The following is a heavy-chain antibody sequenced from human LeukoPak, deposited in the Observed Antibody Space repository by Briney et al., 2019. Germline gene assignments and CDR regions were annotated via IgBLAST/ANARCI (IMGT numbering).Heavy chain of an antibody. Sequence: SETLSLTCTVSGGSISSSSYYWGWIRQPPGKGLEWIGSIYYSGSTYYNPSLKSRVTISVDTSKNQFSLKLSSVTAADTAVYYCARDPHSYYDSSSPSFDYWGQGTLVTVSS. J-gene: IGHJ4*02. V-gene: IGHV4-39*07. CDR1: GGSISSSSYY. CDR3: ARDPHSYYDSSSPSFDY. CDR2: IYYSGST. D-gene: IGHD3-22*01.